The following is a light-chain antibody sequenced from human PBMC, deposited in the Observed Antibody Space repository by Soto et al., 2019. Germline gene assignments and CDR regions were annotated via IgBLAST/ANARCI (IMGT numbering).Light chain of an antibody. CDR2: LGS. V-gene: IGKV2-28*01. J-gene: IGKJ4*01. CDR3: MQALQSPLT. Sequence: DIVMTQSPLSLPVTPGEPASISCRSSQSLLHSNGYNYLDWYLQKPGQSPQLLIYLGSNRASGVPDRVSGIGSGTDFTLKISRVEAEDVGVYYCMQALQSPLTFGGGAKVEIK. CDR1: QSLLHSNGYNY.